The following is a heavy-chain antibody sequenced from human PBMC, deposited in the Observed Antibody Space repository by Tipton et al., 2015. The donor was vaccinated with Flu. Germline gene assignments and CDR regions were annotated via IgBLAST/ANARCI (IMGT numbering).Heavy chain of an antibody. V-gene: IGHV3-21*01. D-gene: IGHD3-22*01. CDR1: GFTFNSFT. Sequence: SLRLSCTASGFTFNSFTMDWVRQAPGKGPEWVSSISRNSGYIYYADSVKGRFTISRDNAKNVLYLQMDSLRVEDTAIYYCARESQRGYDSSGYYYVTTDWGQGTRVAVSS. CDR2: ISRNSGYI. J-gene: IGHJ4*02. CDR3: ARESQRGYDSSGYYYVTTD.